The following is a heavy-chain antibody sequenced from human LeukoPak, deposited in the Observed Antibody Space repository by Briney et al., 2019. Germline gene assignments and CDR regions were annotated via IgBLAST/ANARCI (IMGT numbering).Heavy chain of an antibody. V-gene: IGHV1-2*02. D-gene: IGHD3-10*01. Sequence: ASVKVSCKASGYTFTGYYMHWVRQAPGQGLEWMGWINPNSGGTNYAQKFQGRVTMTRDTSISTAYTELSRLRSDDTAVYYCARDLLIFGSGYLATGYGMDVWGQGTTVTVSS. J-gene: IGHJ6*02. CDR3: ARDLLIFGSGYLATGYGMDV. CDR2: INPNSGGT. CDR1: GYTFTGYY.